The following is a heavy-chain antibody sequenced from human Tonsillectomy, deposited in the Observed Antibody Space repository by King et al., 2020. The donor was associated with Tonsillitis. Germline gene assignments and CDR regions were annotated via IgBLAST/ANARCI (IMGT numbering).Heavy chain of an antibody. Sequence: VQLVESGAEVKKPGASVKVSCKASGYTFTNYGISWVRQAPGQGLEWMGWISVYNGNTEYAQKLQGRVTMTTDTSTSTAYMELRSLRSDDTAVYYCARDGVEVYSSGWSTRYFDLWGRGTLVTVTS. CDR1: GYTFTNYG. J-gene: IGHJ2*01. CDR3: ARDGVEVYSSGWSTRYFDL. CDR2: ISVYNGNT. D-gene: IGHD6-19*01. V-gene: IGHV1-18*01.